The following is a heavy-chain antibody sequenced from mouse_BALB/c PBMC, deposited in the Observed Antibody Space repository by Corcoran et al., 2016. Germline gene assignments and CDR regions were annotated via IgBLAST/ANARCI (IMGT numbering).Heavy chain of an antibody. D-gene: IGHD4-1*01. J-gene: IGHJ1*01. V-gene: IGHV14-3*02. CDR3: ARWDGYFDV. CDR2: IDPANGNT. Sequence: EVQLQQSGAELVKPGASVKLSCTASGFNIKDTYMHWVKQRPEQCLEWIGRIDPANGNTKYDPKFQGKATITADTSSNTAYLQLSSLTSDDTAVYYCARWDGYFDVWGAGTTVTVSS. CDR1: GFNIKDTY.